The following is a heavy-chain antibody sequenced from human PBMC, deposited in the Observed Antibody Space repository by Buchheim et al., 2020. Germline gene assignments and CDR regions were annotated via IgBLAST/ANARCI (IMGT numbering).Heavy chain of an antibody. CDR1: GGSFSGYY. CDR3: ALNGRNCSSTSCQPEEVDY. CDR2: INHSGST. J-gene: IGHJ4*02. Sequence: QVQLQQWGAGLLKPSETLSLTCAVYGGSFSGYYWSWIRQPPGQGLEWIGEINHSGSTTYNPSLKSRVTISVDTSNNQFSLKLSSVTAADTAVYYCALNGRNCSSTSCQPEEVDYWGQGTL. D-gene: IGHD2-2*01. V-gene: IGHV4-34*01.